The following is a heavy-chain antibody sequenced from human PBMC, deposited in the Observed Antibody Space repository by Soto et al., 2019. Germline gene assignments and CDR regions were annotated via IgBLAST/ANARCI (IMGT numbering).Heavy chain of an antibody. Sequence: VPLVESGGALVQPGGSLRLSCAASGFTVSNNFMNWVRQAPGKGLEWVSVITSGGATYYADSVKGRITISRDNSKNTVYLQMNSLRVDDTAVYFCARGQGYNIAGRHFDYWGQGTLVTVSS. CDR2: ITSGGAT. D-gene: IGHD6-6*01. CDR1: GFTVSNNF. V-gene: IGHV3-66*01. J-gene: IGHJ4*02. CDR3: ARGQGYNIAGRHFDY.